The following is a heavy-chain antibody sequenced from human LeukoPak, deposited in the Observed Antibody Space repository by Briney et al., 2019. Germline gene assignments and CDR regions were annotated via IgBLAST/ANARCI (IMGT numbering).Heavy chain of an antibody. CDR3: ARDYYFDSSGYPLDY. D-gene: IGHD3-22*01. CDR1: GFNFNTYS. V-gene: IGHV3-48*04. J-gene: IGHJ4*02. CDR2: ISSSSRII. Sequence: GGSLRLSCAASGFNFNTYSMNWVRQAPGKGLESVSYISSSSRIIYYADSVKGRFTISRDNAKNSLYLQMNSLRAEDTAVYYCARDYYFDSSGYPLDYWGQGTLVTVSS.